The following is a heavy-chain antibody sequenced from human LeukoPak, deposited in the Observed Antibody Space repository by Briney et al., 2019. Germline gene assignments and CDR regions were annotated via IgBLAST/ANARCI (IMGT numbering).Heavy chain of an antibody. D-gene: IGHD3-22*01. CDR3: ARGAYHYDSSGYLGLGS. Sequence: ASVEVSCKASGYAFAGFYLHWVRQAPGHGLEWMGRINPNSGGANSAQEFQGRVIMTRDTSINTAYMELSRLMSDDTAVYYCARGAYHYDSSGYLGLGSWGQGTLVTVSS. V-gene: IGHV1-2*06. CDR2: INPNSGGA. J-gene: IGHJ5*02. CDR1: GYAFAGFY.